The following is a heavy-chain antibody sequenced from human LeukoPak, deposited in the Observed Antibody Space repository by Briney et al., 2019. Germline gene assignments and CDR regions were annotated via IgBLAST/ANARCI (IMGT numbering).Heavy chain of an antibody. CDR3: ATVVGGYYPPVDGLDI. D-gene: IGHD6-25*01. Sequence: GGSLRLSCAASGFTFSSCWMHWVRQAPGKGLLWVSRINRDGSDSSYEDSVKGRFTISRDNAKNTLYLQMNSLRAEDTAVYYCATVVGGYYPPVDGLDIWGQGTMVTVSS. CDR1: GFTFSSCW. CDR2: INRDGSDS. V-gene: IGHV3-74*01. J-gene: IGHJ3*02.